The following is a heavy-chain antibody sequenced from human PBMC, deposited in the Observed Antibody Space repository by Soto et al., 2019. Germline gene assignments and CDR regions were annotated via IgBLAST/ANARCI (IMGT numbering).Heavy chain of an antibody. CDR2: INTYNGNT. V-gene: IGHV1-18*01. D-gene: IGHD3-10*01. CDR3: ARGVGSGTYYNQYNGFER. CDR1: GYPFTNYG. Sequence: ASVEVSCKASGYPFTNYGSRWVRQAPGQRLEWMGWINTYNGNTNHAQKLQGRVTMTTDTSTSTAYMELRSLRSDDTAVYYCARGVGSGTYYNQYNGFERWGQGTLVTVSS. J-gene: IGHJ5*02.